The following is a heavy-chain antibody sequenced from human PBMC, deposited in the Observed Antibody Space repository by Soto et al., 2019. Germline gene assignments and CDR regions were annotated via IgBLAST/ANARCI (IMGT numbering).Heavy chain of an antibody. V-gene: IGHV4-30-4*01. CDR2: IYYSGST. CDR3: AREKDYGDYENWYFDL. D-gene: IGHD4-17*01. CDR1: GGSINSGDYY. J-gene: IGHJ2*01. Sequence: PSETLSLTCTVSGGSINSGDYYWSWIRQPPGKGLECIGYIYYSGSTYYNPSLKSRVTISVDTSKNQFSLRLSSVTAADTAVYFCAREKDYGDYENWYFDLWGRGTLATV.